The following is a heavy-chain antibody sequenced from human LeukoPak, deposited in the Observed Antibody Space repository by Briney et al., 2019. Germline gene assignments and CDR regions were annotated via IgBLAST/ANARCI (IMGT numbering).Heavy chain of an antibody. CDR2: INHSGST. CDR3: ATDYGDY. J-gene: IGHJ4*02. CDR1: GGSFRGYY. Sequence: PAETLSLTCAVYGGSFRGYYWSWIRQPPGKGLEWIGEINHSGSTNYNPSLKSRVTISVDTSKNQFSLKLSSVTAADTAVYYCATDYGDYWGQGTLVTVSS. V-gene: IGHV4-34*01.